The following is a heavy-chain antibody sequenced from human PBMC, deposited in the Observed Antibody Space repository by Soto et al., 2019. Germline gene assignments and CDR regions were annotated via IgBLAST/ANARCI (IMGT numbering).Heavy chain of an antibody. CDR1: GGTFSSYA. CDR3: ASAMTTVTTYYYYYGMDV. V-gene: IGHV1-69*13. D-gene: IGHD4-17*01. CDR2: IIPIFGTA. J-gene: IGHJ6*02. Sequence: SVKVSCKASGGTFSSYAISWVRQAPGQGLEWMGGIIPIFGTANYAQKFQGRVTITADESTSTAHMELSSLRSEDTAVYYCASAMTTVTTYYYYYGMDVWGQGTTVTVSS.